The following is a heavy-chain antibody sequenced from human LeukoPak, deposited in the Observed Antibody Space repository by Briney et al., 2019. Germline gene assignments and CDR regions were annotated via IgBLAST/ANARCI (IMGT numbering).Heavy chain of an antibody. CDR1: GFTFDDYA. CDR2: ISWNSGSI. D-gene: IGHD6-19*01. CDR3: AKDIVAGASGWFDP. V-gene: IGHV3-9*01. J-gene: IGHJ5*02. Sequence: PGGSLRLSCAASGFTFDDYAMHWVRQAPGKGLEWVSGISWNSGSIGYADSVKGRFTISRDNAKNSLYLQMNSLRAEDTALYYCAKDIVAGASGWFDPWGQGTLVTVSS.